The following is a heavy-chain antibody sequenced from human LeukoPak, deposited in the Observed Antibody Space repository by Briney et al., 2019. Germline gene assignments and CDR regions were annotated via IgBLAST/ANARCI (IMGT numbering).Heavy chain of an antibody. V-gene: IGHV3-9*01. CDR1: GFTFDDYA. CDR3: VKVTAAGFVDH. J-gene: IGHJ4*02. Sequence: GGSLRLSCAASGFTFDDYAMPWVRQAPGKGLEWLSGIGWNSGGIVYADSVKGRFTISRDNAKNSLYLQMNSLGAEDTAFYYCVKVTAAGFVDHWGQGTLVTVSS. CDR2: IGWNSGGI. D-gene: IGHD6-13*01.